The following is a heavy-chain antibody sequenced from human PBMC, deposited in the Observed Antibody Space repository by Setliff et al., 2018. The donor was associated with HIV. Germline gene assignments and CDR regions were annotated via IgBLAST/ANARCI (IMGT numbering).Heavy chain of an antibody. D-gene: IGHD5-12*01. Sequence: GASVKVSCKASGGTFTSYAFNWVRQAPGQRLEWMGEIMPIFGVTKYAQKFQGRLSISTGESTRTAYMELTSLTSEDTVVYFCATRLSGYTSYYFDQWGQGTLVTVSS. J-gene: IGHJ4*02. CDR1: GGTFTSYA. V-gene: IGHV1-69*05. CDR2: IMPIFGVT. CDR3: ATRLSGYTSYYFDQ.